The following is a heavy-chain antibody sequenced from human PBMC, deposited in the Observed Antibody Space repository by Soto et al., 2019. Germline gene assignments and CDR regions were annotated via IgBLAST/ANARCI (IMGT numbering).Heavy chain of an antibody. CDR2: ISGSGGST. D-gene: IGHD3-3*01. Sequence: GGSLRLSCAASGFTFSSYAMSWVRQAPGKGLEWVSAISGSGGSTYYADSVKGRFSISRDNSKNTLYLQMNSLRAEDTAVYYCAKDFYDFWSGYYIGGSFDYWGQGTLVTAPQ. J-gene: IGHJ4*02. CDR1: GFTFSSYA. CDR3: AKDFYDFWSGYYIGGSFDY. V-gene: IGHV3-23*01.